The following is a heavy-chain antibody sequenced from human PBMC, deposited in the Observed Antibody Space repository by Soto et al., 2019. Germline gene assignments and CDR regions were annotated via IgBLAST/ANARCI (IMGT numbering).Heavy chain of an antibody. CDR2: INSDGSST. V-gene: IGHV3-74*01. Sequence: GGSLRLSCAASGFTFSSYWMHWVRQAPGKGLVWVSRINSDGSSTGYADSVKGRFTISRDNAKNTLYLQMNSLRAEDTAVYYCARDRYCSGGSCYSHYYYGMDVWGQGTTVTVSS. CDR3: ARDRYCSGGSCYSHYYYGMDV. D-gene: IGHD2-15*01. CDR1: GFTFSSYW. J-gene: IGHJ6*02.